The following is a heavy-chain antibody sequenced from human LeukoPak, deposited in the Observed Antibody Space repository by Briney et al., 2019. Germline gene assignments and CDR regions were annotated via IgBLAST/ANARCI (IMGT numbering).Heavy chain of an antibody. D-gene: IGHD1-1*01. V-gene: IGHV5-51*01. CDR3: ARRSVRAVQLERRTIRDYYMDV. Sequence: GEALEIFWNGSGNRFTSYWLGLGRQRSREGLEWGVIFYPGGSDTRYSPSFQGQVTISADKSISTAYLQWSSLKASDTAMYYCARRSVRAVQLERRTIRDYYMDVWGKGTTVTVSS. J-gene: IGHJ6*03. CDR2: FYPGGSDT. CDR1: GNRFTSYW.